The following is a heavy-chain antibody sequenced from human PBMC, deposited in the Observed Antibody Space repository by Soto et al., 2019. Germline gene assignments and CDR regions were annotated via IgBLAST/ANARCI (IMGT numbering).Heavy chain of an antibody. CDR2: ITGGIGGTT. Sequence: PGGSLRLSCAASGFTFSNYAMTWVRLALGKGLEWVSSITGGIGGTTYYADSVKGRFTISRDNSKNTLYLQMNSLRPDDTAVYHCARGQGGTTLYYHGMDVWGQRTTVTVSS. D-gene: IGHD1-1*01. J-gene: IGHJ6*02. CDR1: GFTFSNYA. V-gene: IGHV3-23*01. CDR3: ARGQGGTTLYYHGMDV.